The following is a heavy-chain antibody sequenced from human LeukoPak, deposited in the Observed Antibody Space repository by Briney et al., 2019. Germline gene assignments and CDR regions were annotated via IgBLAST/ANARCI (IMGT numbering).Heavy chain of an antibody. V-gene: IGHV4-59*01. CDR1: GGSISSYY. Sequence: SETLSLTCTVSGGSISSYYWSWVRQPPGKGLEWIGYIYYSGGTNYNPSLTSRVTISVDTSKNQFSLKLSSVTAADTAVYYCARVPRLYAFDIWGQGTMVTVSS. CDR3: ARVPRLYAFDI. CDR2: IYYSGGT. J-gene: IGHJ3*02.